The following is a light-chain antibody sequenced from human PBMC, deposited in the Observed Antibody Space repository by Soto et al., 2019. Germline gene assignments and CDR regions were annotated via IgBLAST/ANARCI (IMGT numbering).Light chain of an antibody. CDR3: QAWDSSTVV. CDR2: QDS. CDR1: KLGDKY. J-gene: IGLJ2*01. Sequence: SYELTQPPSVSVSPGQTASITCSGDKLGDKYTCWYQQTPGQSPVLVIYQDSKRPSGIPERFSGSNSGNTATLTISGTQAIDEADYYCQAWDSSTVVFGGGTQLTVL. V-gene: IGLV3-1*01.